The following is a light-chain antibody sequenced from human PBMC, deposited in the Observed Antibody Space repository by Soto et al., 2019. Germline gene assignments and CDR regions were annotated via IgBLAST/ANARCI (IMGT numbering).Light chain of an antibody. Sequence: DIQMTQTPSTRSASVGDRVTMTCRASQSISNSLAWYQQKPGKAPKLLIYRASALQSGVPSRFSGSGSGTEFTLTIDSLQPDDFATFYCQQYSTYPLTCGGGPKVDIK. CDR1: QSISNS. J-gene: IGKJ4*01. CDR2: RAS. V-gene: IGKV1-5*03. CDR3: QQYSTYPLT.